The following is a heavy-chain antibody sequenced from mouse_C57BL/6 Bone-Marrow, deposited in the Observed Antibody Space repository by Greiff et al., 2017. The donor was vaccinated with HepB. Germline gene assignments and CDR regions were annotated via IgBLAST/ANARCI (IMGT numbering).Heavy chain of an antibody. V-gene: IGHV1-15*01. D-gene: IGHD2-5*01. CDR3: TRRSNYLAWFAY. Sequence: QVQLQQSGAELVRPGASVTLSCKASGYTFTDYEMHWVKQTPVHGLEWIGAIDPETGGTAYNQKFKGKAILTAYKSSSTAYMELRSLTSEDYAVYYCTRRSNYLAWFAYWGQGTLVTVSA. CDR1: GYTFTDYE. CDR2: IDPETGGT. J-gene: IGHJ3*01.